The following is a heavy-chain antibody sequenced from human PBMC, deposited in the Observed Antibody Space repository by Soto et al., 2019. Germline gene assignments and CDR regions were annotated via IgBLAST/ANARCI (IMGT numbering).Heavy chain of an antibody. J-gene: IGHJ6*03. CDR2: ISAYNGNT. D-gene: IGHD3-3*01. Sequence: ASVKVSCKASGYTFTSYGISWVRQAPGQGLEWMGWISAYNGNTNYAQKLQGRVTMTTDTSTSTAYMELRSLRSDDTAVYYCARVSLVLRFLEWLFDYMDVWGKGTKVTVSS. V-gene: IGHV1-18*01. CDR3: ARVSLVLRFLEWLFDYMDV. CDR1: GYTFTSYG.